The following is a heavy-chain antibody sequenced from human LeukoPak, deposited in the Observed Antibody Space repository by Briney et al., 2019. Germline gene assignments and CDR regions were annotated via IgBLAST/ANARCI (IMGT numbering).Heavy chain of an antibody. CDR2: IYPDDSET. Sequence: GESLKISCKGSGYSFTSYWIGWVRQMPGKGLEWMGIIYPDDSETNYSPSFQGQVSMSVDKSITTAYLQWSSLKASDTAIYYCARQAYGSHFDAFDIWGQGTMVTVSS. CDR1: GYSFTSYW. J-gene: IGHJ3*02. V-gene: IGHV5-51*01. D-gene: IGHD3-22*01. CDR3: ARQAYGSHFDAFDI.